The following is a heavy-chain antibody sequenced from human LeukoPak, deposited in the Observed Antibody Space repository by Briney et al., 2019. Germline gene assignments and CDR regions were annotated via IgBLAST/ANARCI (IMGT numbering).Heavy chain of an antibody. Sequence: GASVKVSCKASGYTFTSYDINWVRRATGQGLEWMGWMNPNSGNTGYAQKFQGRVTMTRNTSISTAYMELSSLRSEDTAVYYCARGGITMVRGAPKQFDPWGQGTLVTVSS. CDR2: MNPNSGNT. CDR1: GYTFTSYD. CDR3: ARGGITMVRGAPKQFDP. J-gene: IGHJ5*02. D-gene: IGHD3-10*01. V-gene: IGHV1-8*01.